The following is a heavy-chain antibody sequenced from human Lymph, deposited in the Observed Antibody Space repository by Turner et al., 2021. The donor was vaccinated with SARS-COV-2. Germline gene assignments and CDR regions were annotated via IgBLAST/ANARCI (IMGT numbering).Heavy chain of an antibody. CDR2: FYKIGSI. D-gene: IGHD1-1*01. CDR3: ARHQGSTSGYDHGMNV. V-gene: IGHV4-59*08. J-gene: IGHJ6*02. Sequence: VQLQESGPGLVRPSETLSLTCTVAGGTISSTSWSWIRQSPGRGLEWIGYFYKIGSIDYNPTLRSRVTISVDTSKNHLSLNLISVTAADTAVYYCARHQGSTSGYDHGMNVWGQGTAVIVSS. CDR1: GGTISSTS.